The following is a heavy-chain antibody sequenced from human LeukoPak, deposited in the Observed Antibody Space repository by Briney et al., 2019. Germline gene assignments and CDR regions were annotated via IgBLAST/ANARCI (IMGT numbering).Heavy chain of an antibody. J-gene: IGHJ4*02. V-gene: IGHV1-2*02. D-gene: IGHD6-19*01. CDR1: GYTFTGYY. CDR3: TRDDGSANFDY. CDR2: INPNSGGT. Sequence: VASVQVSCKASGYTFTGYYMHWVRQAPGQGLEWMGWINPNSGGTNYAQKFQGRVTMTRDTSISTAYMELSRLRSDDTAVYYCTRDDGSANFDYWGQGTLVTASS.